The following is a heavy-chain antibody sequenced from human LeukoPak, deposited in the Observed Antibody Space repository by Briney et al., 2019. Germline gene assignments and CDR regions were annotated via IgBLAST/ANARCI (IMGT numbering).Heavy chain of an antibody. V-gene: IGHV4-39*01. D-gene: IGHD3-16*02. J-gene: IGHJ5*02. CDR3: ARGGYDYVWGSYRLNWFDP. CDR2: IYYSGST. CDR1: GGSISSSSYY. Sequence: PSETLSLTCTVSGGSISSSSYYWGWIRQPPGKGLEWIGSIYYSGSTYYNPSLKSRVTISVDTSKNQFSLKLSSVTAADTAVYYCARGGYDYVWGSYRLNWFDPWGQGTLVTVSS.